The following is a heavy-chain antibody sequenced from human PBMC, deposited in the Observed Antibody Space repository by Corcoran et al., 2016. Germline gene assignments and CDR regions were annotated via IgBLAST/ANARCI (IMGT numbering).Heavy chain of an antibody. V-gene: IGHV1-69*01. Sequence: QVQLVQSGAEVKKPGSSVKVSCKASGGTFSSYAISWVRQAPGQGLEWMGGIIPIFGTANYAQQFQGRGTITEDESKSTAYRELSSLRSEDTAVEYGARRSYYDSRGSPKTTCYDYCMDVWGQGTTVTVSS. CDR1: GGTFSSYA. CDR2: IIPIFGTA. J-gene: IGHJ6*02. D-gene: IGHD3-22*01. CDR3: ARRSYYDSRGSPKTTCYDYCMDV.